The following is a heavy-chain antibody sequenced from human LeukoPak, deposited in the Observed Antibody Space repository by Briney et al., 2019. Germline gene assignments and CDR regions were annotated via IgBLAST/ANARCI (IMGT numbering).Heavy chain of an antibody. CDR1: GDSVSSNSAA. CDR2: TYYRSKWYS. V-gene: IGHV6-1*01. CDR3: ARDYDQHDAFDI. Sequence: SQTLSLTCAISGDSVSSNSAAWNWFRQSPSRGLEWLGRTYYRSKWYSDYAVSVKGRITINPDTSKNRFSLQLNSVTPEDTAVYFCARDYDQHDAFDIWGQGTMVTVSS. J-gene: IGHJ3*02. D-gene: IGHD3-22*01.